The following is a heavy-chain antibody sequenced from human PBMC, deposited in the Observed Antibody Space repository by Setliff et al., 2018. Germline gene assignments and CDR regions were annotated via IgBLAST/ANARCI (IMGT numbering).Heavy chain of an antibody. D-gene: IGHD6-13*01. V-gene: IGHV4-39*02. CDR1: GGSISSSSYY. CDR2: IYSGTST. Sequence: SETLSLTCTVSGGSISSSSYYWGWIRQPPGKGLEWIGYIYSGTSTNINPSLKSRVAISADTSKNLFSLKLTSMTASDTAMYYCAREAGYSSSWHFNLWGPGTLVTVSS. CDR3: AREAGYSSSWHFNL. J-gene: IGHJ4*02.